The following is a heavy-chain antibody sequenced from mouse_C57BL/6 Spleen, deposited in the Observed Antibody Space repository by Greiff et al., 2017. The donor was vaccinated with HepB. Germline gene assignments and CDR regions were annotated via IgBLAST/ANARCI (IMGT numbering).Heavy chain of an antibody. CDR2: IYPGSGST. CDR1: GYTVTSYW. CDR3: AVGVKAKDY. D-gene: IGHD2-2*01. V-gene: IGHV1-55*01. Sequence: QVQLQQPGAELVKPGASVKMSCKASGYTVTSYWITWVKRRAGQGLEWIGDIYPGSGSTNYNEKFKSKATLTVDTSSSTAYMQLSSLTSEDSAVYYCAVGVKAKDYWGQGTSVTVSS. J-gene: IGHJ4*01.